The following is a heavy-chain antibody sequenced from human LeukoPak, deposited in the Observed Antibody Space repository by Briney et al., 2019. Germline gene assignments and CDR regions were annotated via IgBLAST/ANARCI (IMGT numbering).Heavy chain of an antibody. CDR1: GFTFSSYS. V-gene: IGHV3-21*01. J-gene: IGHJ4*02. CDR2: ISSSSSYI. D-gene: IGHD6-13*01. Sequence: PGGSLRLSCAASGFTFSSYSMNWVRQAPGKGLEWVSSISSSSSYIYYADSVKGRFTISRDNAKNSLYLQMNSLRAEDTAVYYCARELAAAGTGTGDYWGQGTLVTVSS. CDR3: ARELAAAGTGTGDY.